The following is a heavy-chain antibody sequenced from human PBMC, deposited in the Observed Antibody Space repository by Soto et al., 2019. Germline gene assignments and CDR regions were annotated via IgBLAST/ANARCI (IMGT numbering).Heavy chain of an antibody. D-gene: IGHD6-13*01. Sequence: VASVKVSCKASGYTFTSYAMHWVRQAPGQRLEWMGWINAGNGNTKYSQKFQGRVTITRDTSASTAYMELSSLRSEDTAVYYCARVFVLTSAADYWGQGTLVTVSS. CDR3: ARVFVLTSAADY. J-gene: IGHJ4*02. CDR2: INAGNGNT. V-gene: IGHV1-3*01. CDR1: GYTFTSYA.